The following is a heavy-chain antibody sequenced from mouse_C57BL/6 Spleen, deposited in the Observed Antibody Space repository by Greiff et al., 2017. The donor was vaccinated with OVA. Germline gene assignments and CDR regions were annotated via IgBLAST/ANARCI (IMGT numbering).Heavy chain of an antibody. CDR2: ISDGGSYT. D-gene: IGHD1-1*01. J-gene: IGHJ2*01. CDR3: ARDSLRRYFDY. Sequence: EVKLQESGGGLVKPGGSLKLSCAASGFTFSSYAMSWVRQTPEKRLEWVATISDGGSYTYYPDNVKGRFTISRDNAKNNLYLQMSHLKSEDTAMYYCARDSLRRYFDYWGQGTTLTVSS. V-gene: IGHV5-4*01. CDR1: GFTFSSYA.